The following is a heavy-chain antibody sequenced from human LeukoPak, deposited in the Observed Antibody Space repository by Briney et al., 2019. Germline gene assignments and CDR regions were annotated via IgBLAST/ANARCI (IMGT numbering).Heavy chain of an antibody. D-gene: IGHD3-10*01. CDR2: INHSGST. CDR1: GGSFSGYY. V-gene: IGHV4-34*01. J-gene: IGHJ4*02. Sequence: PSETLSLTCAVYGGSFSGYYWSWIRQPPGKGLEWIGEINHSGSTNYNPFLKSRVTISVDTSKNQFSLKLSSVTAADTAVYYCARVYYYGSGSNKSGLDYWGQGTLVTVSS. CDR3: ARVYYYGSGSNKSGLDY.